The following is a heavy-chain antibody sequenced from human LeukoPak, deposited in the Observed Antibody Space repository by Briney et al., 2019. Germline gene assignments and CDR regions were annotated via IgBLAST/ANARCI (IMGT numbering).Heavy chain of an antibody. CDR2: ISGSGGST. Sequence: PGGSLMLFCGASGFTFSSYAKSSVRQAPAEGLQEVSAISGSGGSTYYAHSVKGRFTISRDNSKNKLYLKLNSLRAADTAVYYCGKLSYDRSGYPDYWGQGTLVTVSS. CDR1: GFTFSSYA. V-gene: IGHV3-23*01. J-gene: IGHJ4*02. D-gene: IGHD3-22*01. CDR3: GKLSYDRSGYPDY.